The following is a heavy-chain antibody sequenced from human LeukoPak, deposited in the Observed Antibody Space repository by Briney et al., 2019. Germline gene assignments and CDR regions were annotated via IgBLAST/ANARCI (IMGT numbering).Heavy chain of an antibody. J-gene: IGHJ6*02. CDR2: INPNSGGT. Sequence: ASVKVSCKASGYTFTGYYMHWVRQAPGQGLEWMGWINPNSGGTNYAQKFQGRVTMTRDTSISTAYMELSRLRSDDTAVYYCARGLWAAAGMRYYGMDLWGQGTTVTVSS. CDR1: GYTFTGYY. D-gene: IGHD6-13*01. CDR3: ARGLWAAAGMRYYGMDL. V-gene: IGHV1-2*02.